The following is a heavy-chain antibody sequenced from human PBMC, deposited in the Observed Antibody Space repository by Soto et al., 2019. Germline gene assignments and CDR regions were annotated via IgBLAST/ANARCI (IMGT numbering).Heavy chain of an antibody. CDR3: ARAQAYYRPTPAAYGMDV. Sequence: ASVKVSCKASGYTFTGYYMHWGRHAPGQGLEWMGWINPNSGGTNYAQKFQGWVTMTRDTSISTAYMELSRLRSDDTAVYYCARAQAYYRPTPAAYGMDVWGQGTTVTVSS. J-gene: IGHJ6*02. CDR2: INPNSGGT. CDR1: GYTFTGYY. V-gene: IGHV1-2*04. D-gene: IGHD3-10*01.